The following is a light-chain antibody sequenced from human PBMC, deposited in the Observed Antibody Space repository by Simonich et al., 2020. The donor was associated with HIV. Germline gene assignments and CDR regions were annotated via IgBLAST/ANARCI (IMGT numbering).Light chain of an antibody. Sequence: EIVMTQSPATLSVSPGERATLSCRASQSVSSNFAWYQQKPGQAPRLLIYGASTRAPGLPARFSGSGSGTEFTLTISSMQSEDFAVYYCHQYNNWPPWTFGQGTKVEIK. CDR2: GAS. J-gene: IGKJ1*01. CDR1: QSVSSN. CDR3: HQYNNWPPWT. V-gene: IGKV3-15*01.